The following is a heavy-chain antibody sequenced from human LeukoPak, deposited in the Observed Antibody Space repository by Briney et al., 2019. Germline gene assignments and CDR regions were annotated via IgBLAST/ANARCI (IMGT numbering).Heavy chain of an antibody. CDR3: ARAHYYYDSSGYPDY. CDR1: GYTFTSYG. Sequence: ASVKVSCKASGYTFTSYGISWVRQAPGQGLEWVGWISAYNGNTNYAQKLQGRVTMTTDTSTSTAYMELRSLRSDDTAVYYCARAHYYYDSSGYPDYWGQGTLVTVSS. D-gene: IGHD3-22*01. J-gene: IGHJ4*02. V-gene: IGHV1-18*01. CDR2: ISAYNGNT.